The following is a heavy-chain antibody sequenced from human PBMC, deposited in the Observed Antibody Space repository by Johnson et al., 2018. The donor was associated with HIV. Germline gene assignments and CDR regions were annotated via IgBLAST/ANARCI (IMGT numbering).Heavy chain of an antibody. V-gene: IGHV3-30-3*01. CDR2: ISYDGCNN. CDR1: GFTFSSYA. J-gene: IGHJ3*02. CDR3: ARGEGAFDI. Sequence: VQLVESGGGVVQPGRSLRLSCAASGFTFSSYAMHWVRQAPGKGLEWVPLISYDGCNNYYADSVKGRFTISRDNAKNSLYVQMNSLRAEDTALYYCARGEGAFDIWGQGTMVTVSS.